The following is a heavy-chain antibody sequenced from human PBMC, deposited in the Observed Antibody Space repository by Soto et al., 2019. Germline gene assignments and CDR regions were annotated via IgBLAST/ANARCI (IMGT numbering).Heavy chain of an antibody. D-gene: IGHD3-16*02. CDR2: IKSKTDGGTT. Sequence: PGGSLRLPCAASGFTFSNAWMSWVRQAPGKGLEWVGRIKSKTDGGTTDYAAPVKGRFTISRDDSKNTLYLQMNSLKTEDTAVYYCTTVAYDYVWGSYRPYWGQGTLVTVSS. CDR3: TTVAYDYVWGSYRPY. J-gene: IGHJ4*02. CDR1: GFTFSNAW. V-gene: IGHV3-15*01.